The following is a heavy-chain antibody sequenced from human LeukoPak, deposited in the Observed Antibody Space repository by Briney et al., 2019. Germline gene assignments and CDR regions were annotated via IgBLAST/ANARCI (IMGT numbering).Heavy chain of an antibody. J-gene: IGHJ5*02. CDR3: ARAGVVPAASWFDP. D-gene: IGHD2-2*01. V-gene: IGHV4-59*01. CDR2: IYYSGST. Sequence: SETLSLTCTVSGGSISSYYWSWIRQPPGKGLEWIGYIYYSGSTNYNPSLKSRVTISVDTSKNQFSLKLSSVTAADTAVYYCARAGVVPAASWFDPWGQGTLVTVSS. CDR1: GGSISSYY.